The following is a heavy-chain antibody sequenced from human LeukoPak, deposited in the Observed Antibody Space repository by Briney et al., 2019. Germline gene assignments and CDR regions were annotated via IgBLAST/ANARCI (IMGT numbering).Heavy chain of an antibody. CDR1: GFTFSSYG. V-gene: IGHV3-33*01. Sequence: PGRSLRLSCAASGFTFSSYGMHWVRQAPGKGLEWVAVIRYDATNKYYADSVKGRFTISRDNSKNTLYLQMTSLRAEDTAVYYCARYTGELPLLDSWGQGTLVTVSS. J-gene: IGHJ4*02. D-gene: IGHD3-16*01. CDR2: IRYDATNK. CDR3: ARYTGELPLLDS.